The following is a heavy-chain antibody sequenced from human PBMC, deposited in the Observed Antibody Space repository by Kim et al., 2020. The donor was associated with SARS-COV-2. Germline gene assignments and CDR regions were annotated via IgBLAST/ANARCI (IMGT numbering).Heavy chain of an antibody. V-gene: IGHV4-39*01. Sequence: SETLSLTCTVSGGSISSSSYYWGWIRQPPGKGLEWIGSIYYSGSTYYNPSLKSRVTISVDTSKSQFSLKLSSVTAADTAVYYCARHAGRGLLGYCSGGSCPWLPPSYWYFDLWGRGTLVTVSS. CDR3: ARHAGRGLLGYCSGGSCPWLPPSYWYFDL. J-gene: IGHJ2*01. CDR1: GGSISSSSYY. D-gene: IGHD2-15*01. CDR2: IYYSGST.